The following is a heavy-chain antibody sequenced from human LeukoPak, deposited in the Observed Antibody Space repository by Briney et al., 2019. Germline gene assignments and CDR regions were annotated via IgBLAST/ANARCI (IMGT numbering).Heavy chain of an antibody. CDR1: GYTFASYG. J-gene: IGHJ4*02. CDR3: ARGNGQWLSEY. Sequence: ASVKVPCKASGYTFASYGIIWVRQAPGQGLERMGWISAYNGNTNYAQKMLGRVTMTTDTTTSTAYMELRSLTSDDTAVYYCARGNGQWLSEYWGQGTLLIVSS. D-gene: IGHD5-24*01. V-gene: IGHV1-18*01. CDR2: ISAYNGNT.